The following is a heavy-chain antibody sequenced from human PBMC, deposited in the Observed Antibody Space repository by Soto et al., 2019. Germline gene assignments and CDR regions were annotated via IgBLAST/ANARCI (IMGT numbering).Heavy chain of an antibody. Sequence: EVRLEESGGGLVQPGGSLRLSCAASGFTFDSYWMYWVRQAPGKGLVWVSRVNSDGSITTYADSVKGRFTISRDNAKNTLSLQMNSLRVEDTAVYYCVTSKGAVVISPYFFDYWGQGALVTVSS. D-gene: IGHD2-21*01. CDR2: VNSDGSIT. J-gene: IGHJ4*02. CDR1: GFTFDSYW. CDR3: VTSKGAVVISPYFFDY. V-gene: IGHV3-74*01.